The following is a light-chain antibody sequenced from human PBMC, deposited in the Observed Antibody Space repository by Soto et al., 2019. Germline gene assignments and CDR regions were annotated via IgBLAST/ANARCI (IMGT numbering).Light chain of an antibody. CDR1: QSISSY. J-gene: IGKJ2*01. Sequence: DIQMTQSPSSLSASVGDRVTITSRASQSISSYLNWYQQKPGKAPKLLIYAASSLQSGVPSRFSGSGSGTDFTLTISSLQPEDFATYYCQQSYSTLPYTFGQGTKVDI. CDR3: QQSYSTLPYT. V-gene: IGKV1-39*01. CDR2: AAS.